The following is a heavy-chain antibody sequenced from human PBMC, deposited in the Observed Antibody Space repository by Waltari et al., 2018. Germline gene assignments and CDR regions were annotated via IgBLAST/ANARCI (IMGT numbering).Heavy chain of an antibody. CDR2: INQDGSER. CDR1: GFSFSSSW. D-gene: IGHD3-10*01. CDR3: LRDRRGADLFDY. J-gene: IGHJ4*02. Sequence: EVQMVESGGTLVQPGGSLRLSCEPSGFSFSSSWMTWVRQVPGKGLEWVANINQDGSERNYVDSVKGRFTISRDNAKNSLYLQMNSLRAEDTAVYYCLRDRRGADLFDYWGQGTLVTVSS. V-gene: IGHV3-7*03.